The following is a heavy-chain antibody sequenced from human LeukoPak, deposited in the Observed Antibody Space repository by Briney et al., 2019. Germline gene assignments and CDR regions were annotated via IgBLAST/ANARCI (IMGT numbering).Heavy chain of an antibody. CDR2: IIPILGIA. D-gene: IGHD5-24*01. V-gene: IGHV1-69*04. CDR3: ARDGYNSGSY. Sequence: GSSLKVSCKASGGTFSSYAISWVRQAPGQGLEWMGRIIPILGIANYAQKFQGRVTITADKSTSTAYMELSSLRSEDTAVYYCARDGYNSGSYWGQGTLVTVSS. CDR1: GGTFSSYA. J-gene: IGHJ4*02.